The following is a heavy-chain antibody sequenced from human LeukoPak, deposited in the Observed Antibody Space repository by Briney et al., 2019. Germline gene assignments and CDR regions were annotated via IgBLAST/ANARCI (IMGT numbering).Heavy chain of an antibody. CDR1: GYTFTGYY. CDR2: INPNSGGT. D-gene: IGHD2-2*01. J-gene: IGHJ6*03. V-gene: IGHV1-2*02. Sequence: ASVKVSCKASGYTFTGYYMHWVRQAPGQGLEWMGWINPNSGGTNYAQKFQGRVTMARDTSISTAYMELSRLRSDDTAVYYCARAGIGYCSSTSCYAHYYYYMDVWGKGTTVTISS. CDR3: ARAGIGYCSSTSCYAHYYYYMDV.